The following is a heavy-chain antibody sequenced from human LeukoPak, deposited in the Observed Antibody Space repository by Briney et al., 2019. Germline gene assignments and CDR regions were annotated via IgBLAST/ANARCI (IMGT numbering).Heavy chain of an antibody. J-gene: IGHJ6*02. V-gene: IGHV3-48*03. D-gene: IGHD2-2*02. Sequence: GGSLRLSCAASGFTFSSYAMSWVRQAPGKGLEWVSYISSSGSAIFYADSVKGRFTISRDNAKNSLYLQMNSLRAEDTAVYYCASRLYAVTLDVWGQGTTVTVSS. CDR1: GFTFSSYA. CDR3: ASRLYAVTLDV. CDR2: ISSSGSAI.